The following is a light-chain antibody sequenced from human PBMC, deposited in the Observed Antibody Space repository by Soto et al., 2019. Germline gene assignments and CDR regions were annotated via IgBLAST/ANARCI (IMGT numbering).Light chain of an antibody. J-gene: IGKJ2*01. CDR2: GAS. V-gene: IGKV3-20*01. CDR3: QQYGGSSGT. Sequence: EIVLTQSPGTLSLSPGERATLSCRASQSVSSSYLAWYQQKPGQAPRLLIYGASSRATGIPDRFSGSGSGTDFPLTISRLEPEDFAVYYCQQYGGSSGTFGQGTKLEIK. CDR1: QSVSSSY.